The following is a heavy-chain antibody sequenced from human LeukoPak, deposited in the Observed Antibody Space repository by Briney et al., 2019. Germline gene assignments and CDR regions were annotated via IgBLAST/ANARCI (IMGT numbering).Heavy chain of an antibody. CDR3: ARNGGRVVPAAIRGGYYYYMDV. CDR2: IIPIFGTA. D-gene: IGHD2-2*02. J-gene: IGHJ6*03. CDR1: GGTFSSYA. V-gene: IGHV1-69*05. Sequence: GASVKVSCKASGGTFSSYAISWVRQAPGQGLEWMGGIIPIFGTANYAQKFQGRVTITTDESTSTAYMELSSLRSEDTAVYYCARNGGRVVPAAIRGGYYYYMDVWGKGTTVTVSS.